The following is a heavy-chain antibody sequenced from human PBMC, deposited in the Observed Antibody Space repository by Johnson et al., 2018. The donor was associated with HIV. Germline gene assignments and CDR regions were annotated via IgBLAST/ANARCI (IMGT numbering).Heavy chain of an antibody. Sequence: VQLVESGGGLVQPGRSLRLSCAASGFTFDAYAMHWVRQAPGKGLEWVSGISWNSGSIDYGDSVKGRFTISRDNDKNSLYLQMNSLRAEDTAVYYCAKDGDVYGYSSSNDIWGQGTMVTVSS. D-gene: IGHD6-13*01. J-gene: IGHJ3*02. CDR3: AKDGDVYGYSSSNDI. V-gene: IGHV3-9*01. CDR1: GFTFDAYA. CDR2: ISWNSGSI.